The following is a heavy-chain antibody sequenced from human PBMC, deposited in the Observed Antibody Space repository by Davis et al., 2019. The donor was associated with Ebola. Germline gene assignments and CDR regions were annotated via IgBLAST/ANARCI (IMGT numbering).Heavy chain of an antibody. CDR2: IYTSGST. Sequence: SETLSLTCTVSGGSISSYYWSWIRQPAGKGLEWIGRIYTSGSTNYNPSLKSRVTMSVDTSKNQFSLKLSSVTAADTAVYYCAREPIITIFGVAFEDAFDIWGQGTMVTVSS. CDR3: AREPIITIFGVAFEDAFDI. CDR1: GGSISSYY. J-gene: IGHJ3*02. D-gene: IGHD3-3*01. V-gene: IGHV4-4*07.